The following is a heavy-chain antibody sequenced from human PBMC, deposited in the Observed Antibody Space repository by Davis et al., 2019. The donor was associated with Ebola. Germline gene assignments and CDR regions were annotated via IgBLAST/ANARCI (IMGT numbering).Heavy chain of an antibody. CDR3: ARSSYQPEY. Sequence: PGGSLRLSCEVSGFTFSSYWMHWVRQAPGKGLVWVSRINSDGSITSYADSVKGRFTISRDNAKNTLHLQMNSLRAEDTAVYYCARSSYQPEYWGQGTLVTVSS. CDR2: INSDGSIT. J-gene: IGHJ4*02. CDR1: GFTFSSYW. D-gene: IGHD2-2*01. V-gene: IGHV3-74*01.